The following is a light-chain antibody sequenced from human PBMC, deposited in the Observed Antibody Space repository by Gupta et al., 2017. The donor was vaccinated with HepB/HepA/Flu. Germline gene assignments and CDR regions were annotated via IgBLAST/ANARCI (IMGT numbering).Light chain of an antibody. CDR1: SSDVGGYNH. Sequence: SALTQPPSASGSPRQSVTISCAGTSSDVGGYNHVPWYLQHPLTAPKLMVFEVNQHAAGAPCRFSASQAGTTASPTVSERQADEDAYYYCTAYASSNNLVFGGGTKLTVL. J-gene: IGLJ2*01. CDR2: EVN. CDR3: TAYASSNNLV. V-gene: IGLV2-8*01.